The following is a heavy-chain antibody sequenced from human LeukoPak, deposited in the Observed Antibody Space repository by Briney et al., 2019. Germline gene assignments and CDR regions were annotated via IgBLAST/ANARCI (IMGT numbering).Heavy chain of an antibody. CDR2: ISDYSGNT. D-gene: IGHD3-22*01. CDR3: VRDLGIYYDTSGIFFDY. V-gene: IGHV1-18*01. J-gene: IGHJ4*02. Sequence: ASVKVSCKASGYTFTTFGISWVRQAPGQGLEWMGWISDYSGNTNTKYAQMVQDRVTMTTDTSTSTAFLEVRSLRSDDTAVYFRVRDLGIYYDTSGIFFDYWGQGTLVTVSS. CDR1: GYTFTTFG.